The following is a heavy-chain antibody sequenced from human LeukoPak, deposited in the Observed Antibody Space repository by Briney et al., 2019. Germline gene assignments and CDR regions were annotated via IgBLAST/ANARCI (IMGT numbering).Heavy chain of an antibody. V-gene: IGHV3-33*01. CDR2: IWYDGSNK. CDR3: ARARTARGFDY. D-gene: IGHD2-21*02. CDR1: GFTFNSYG. J-gene: IGHJ4*02. Sequence: GGSLRLSCAASGFTFNSYGIHWVRQAPSKGLEWVAFIWYDGSNKYYADSVKGRFTISRDNSKNTLYLQMNSLRAEDTAVYYCARARTARGFDYWGQGTLVTVSS.